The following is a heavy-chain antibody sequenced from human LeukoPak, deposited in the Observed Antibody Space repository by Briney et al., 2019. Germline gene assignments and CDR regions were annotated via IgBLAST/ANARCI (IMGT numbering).Heavy chain of an antibody. CDR1: GYSFTSYW. CDR2: IYPGDSDT. V-gene: IGHV5-51*01. CDR3: ARARATRSYFNY. J-gene: IGHJ4*02. D-gene: IGHD3-9*01. Sequence: GESLKISCKGSGYSFTSYWIAWVRQMPGKGLEWMGIIYPGDSDTRYSPSFQGQVTISADKSINTAYLQWSSLRASDTAMYYCARARATRSYFNYWGQGTLVTVSS.